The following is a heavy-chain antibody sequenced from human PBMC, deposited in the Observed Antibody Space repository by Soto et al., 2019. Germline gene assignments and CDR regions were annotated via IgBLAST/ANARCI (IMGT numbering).Heavy chain of an antibody. J-gene: IGHJ4*02. CDR3: ARRYGYSFDY. CDR1: GGSISSYY. V-gene: IGHV4-59*08. Sequence: PSESLSLTCTVSGGSISSYYWSWIRQPPGKGLEWIGYIYYSGSTNYNPSLKSRVTISVDTSKNQLSLKLSSVTAADTAVYYCARRYGYSFDYWDEGTLVTVAS. D-gene: IGHD5-18*01. CDR2: IYYSGST.